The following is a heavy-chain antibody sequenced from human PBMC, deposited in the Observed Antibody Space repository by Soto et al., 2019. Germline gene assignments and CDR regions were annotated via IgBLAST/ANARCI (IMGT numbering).Heavy chain of an antibody. CDR1: GYTFTTYG. V-gene: IGHV1-18*01. CDR3: AREVAGAGGEYDY. J-gene: IGHJ4*02. CDR2: IHGYSGNT. D-gene: IGHD6-13*01. Sequence: QVQLVQSGTEVKNPGASVKVSCKTSGYTFTTYGIGWVRQAPGQGLEWVGWIHGYSGNTNYAQKLQGRVTVTTDTSTGTIYMELRSLRSDDTAMYFGAREVAGAGGEYDYWGQGTLVTVSS.